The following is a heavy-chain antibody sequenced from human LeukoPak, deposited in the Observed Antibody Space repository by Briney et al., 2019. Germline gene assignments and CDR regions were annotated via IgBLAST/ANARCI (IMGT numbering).Heavy chain of an antibody. D-gene: IGHD2-15*01. Sequence: PSETLSLTCTVSGGSISSSTYYWGWIRQTPEKGLEWIGSVYYSGTTYYNPSLKSRVTIPIDTPKNQFSLKLSSVTAADTAVYYCATGRDFDYWGQGTLVTVSS. V-gene: IGHV4-39*01. CDR1: GGSISSSTYY. CDR3: ATGRDFDY. J-gene: IGHJ4*02. CDR2: VYYSGTT.